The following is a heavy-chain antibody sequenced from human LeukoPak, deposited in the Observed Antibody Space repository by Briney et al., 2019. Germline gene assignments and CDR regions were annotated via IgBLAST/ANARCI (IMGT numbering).Heavy chain of an antibody. J-gene: IGHJ3*02. CDR1: GYTFTSYG. Sequence: GASVKVSCKASGYTFTSYGIIWVRQAPGPGLEWMGRISAYNGNTNYAQQRQGRVTMTTDTSTSTAYMELRSLRSDDTAVYYCARREGKWEAFDIWGQGTMVTVSS. CDR3: ARREGKWEAFDI. V-gene: IGHV1-18*01. D-gene: IGHD1-26*01. CDR2: ISAYNGNT.